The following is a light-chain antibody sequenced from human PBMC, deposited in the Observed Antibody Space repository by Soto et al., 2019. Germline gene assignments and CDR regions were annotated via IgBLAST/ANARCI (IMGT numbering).Light chain of an antibody. CDR3: SSYSSSSTLVV. CDR1: SSDVGGFLY. CDR2: AVS. Sequence: QSALTQPASVSGSPGQSITISCTGTSSDVGGFLYVYWFQQHPDKAPKLMIYAVSNRPSGISNRFSGSTSGNTASLTISGLQAEDEADYYCSSYSSSSTLVVFGGGTKLTVL. V-gene: IGLV2-14*01. J-gene: IGLJ2*01.